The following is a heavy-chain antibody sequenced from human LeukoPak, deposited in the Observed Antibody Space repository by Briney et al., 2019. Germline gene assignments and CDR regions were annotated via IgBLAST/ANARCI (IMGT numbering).Heavy chain of an antibody. V-gene: IGHV1-69*04. CDR2: IIPILGIA. D-gene: IGHD2-15*01. Sequence: ASVKVSCKASGGTFSSYAICWVRQAPGQGLEWMGRIIPILGIANYAQKFQGRVTITADKSTSTAYMELSSLRSEDTAVYYCARDEVATHYYYYGMDVWGQGTTVTVSS. CDR1: GGTFSSYA. J-gene: IGHJ6*02. CDR3: ARDEVATHYYYYGMDV.